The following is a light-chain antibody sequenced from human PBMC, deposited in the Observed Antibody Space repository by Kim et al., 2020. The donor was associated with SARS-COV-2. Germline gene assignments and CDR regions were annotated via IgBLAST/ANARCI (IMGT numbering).Light chain of an antibody. CDR3: QVWDSSTAV. CDR2: RDS. V-gene: IGLV3-9*01. Sequence: SCELTQPLSVSVALGQTARITCGGNNIGSKNVYWYQQKPGQAPVLVIYRDSNRPSGIPERFSGSNSGNTATLTISRAQAGDEADYYCQVWDSSTAVFGGGTQLTVL. J-gene: IGLJ2*01. CDR1: NIGSKN.